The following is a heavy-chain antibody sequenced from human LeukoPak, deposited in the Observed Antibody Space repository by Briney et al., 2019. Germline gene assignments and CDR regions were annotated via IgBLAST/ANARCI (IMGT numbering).Heavy chain of an antibody. J-gene: IGHJ6*02. Sequence: GGSLRLSCAASGFTFSGYSMNWVRQAPGKGLEWVSSISSSSSYIYYADSVKGRFTISRDNAKNSLYLQMNSLRAEDTAVYYCARGPADGMDVWGQGTTVTVSS. V-gene: IGHV3-21*01. CDR1: GFTFSGYS. CDR3: ARGPADGMDV. CDR2: ISSSSSYI.